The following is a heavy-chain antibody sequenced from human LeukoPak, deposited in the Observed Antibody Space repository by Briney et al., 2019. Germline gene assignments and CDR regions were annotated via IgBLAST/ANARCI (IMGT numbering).Heavy chain of an antibody. J-gene: IGHJ4*02. CDR1: GVSISSDY. CDR2: ISTSGHYT. Sequence: LSLTCSVSGVSISSDYWSWIRQAPGKGLEWVSFISTSGHYTKSADSVKGRFTISRDNAKNSLYLQMNSLRAEDTAVYYCARFLRGSGSYYDYWGQGTLVTVSS. D-gene: IGHD3-10*01. CDR3: ARFLRGSGSYYDY. V-gene: IGHV3-11*03.